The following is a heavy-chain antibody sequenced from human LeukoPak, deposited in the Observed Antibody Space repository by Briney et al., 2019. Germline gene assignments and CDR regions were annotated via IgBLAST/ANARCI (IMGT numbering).Heavy chain of an antibody. J-gene: IGHJ5*02. CDR1: GFTFSSYD. V-gene: IGHV3-48*03. CDR3: TRNGGGLDL. CDR2: ITSSGGVV. D-gene: IGHD3-16*01. Sequence: PGGSLRLSCAASGFTFSSYDIIWVRQAPGKGLEWVSWITSSGGVVRYTDSVKGRFTISRDNAKNSVYLQMDSLRVEDTAVYYCTRNGGGLDLWGQGTLVTVSS.